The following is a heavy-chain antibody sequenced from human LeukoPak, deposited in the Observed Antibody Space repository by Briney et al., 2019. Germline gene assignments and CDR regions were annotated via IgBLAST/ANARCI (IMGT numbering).Heavy chain of an antibody. Sequence: PGGSLRLSCAASGFTVSSNYMTWVRQAPGKGLEWVANIGEDGSEKYYVDSVKGRFTISRDNAKNSLYLRVNSLRAEDTAVYYCARLSYDFWSGVWEGYYMDVWGKGTTVTVSS. D-gene: IGHD3-3*01. CDR2: IGEDGSEK. CDR3: ARLSYDFWSGVWEGYYMDV. J-gene: IGHJ6*03. CDR1: GFTVSSNY. V-gene: IGHV3-7*01.